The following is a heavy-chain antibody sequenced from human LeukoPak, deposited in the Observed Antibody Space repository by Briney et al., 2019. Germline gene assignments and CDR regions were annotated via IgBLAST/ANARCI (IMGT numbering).Heavy chain of an antibody. CDR2: IYYSGST. Sequence: SETLSLTCTVSGGSISNSNYYWGWIRQPPGKGLEWIGSIYYSGSTYYNPSLKSRVTISVDTSKNQFSLKLSSVTAADTAVFYCARHYYGSGSYTVYWGQGTLVTVSS. V-gene: IGHV4-39*01. CDR1: GGSISNSNYY. J-gene: IGHJ4*02. D-gene: IGHD3-10*01. CDR3: ARHYYGSGSYTVY.